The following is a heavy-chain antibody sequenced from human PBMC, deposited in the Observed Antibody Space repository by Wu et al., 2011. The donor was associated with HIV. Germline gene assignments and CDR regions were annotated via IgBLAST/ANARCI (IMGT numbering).Heavy chain of an antibody. Sequence: QVQLVQSGAEVKKPGASVKVSCRASGYTFKSYGISWVRQAPGQGLEWMGWISAYNGNTKYAQELQGRVSVTMDTSTSTAYVELRSLRSDDTAVYYCARDVIFGLAGFDYWGQGTLVTVSS. D-gene: IGHD3/OR15-3a*01. CDR2: ISAYNGNT. J-gene: IGHJ4*02. CDR3: ARDVIFGLAGFDY. V-gene: IGHV1-18*01. CDR1: GYTFKSYG.